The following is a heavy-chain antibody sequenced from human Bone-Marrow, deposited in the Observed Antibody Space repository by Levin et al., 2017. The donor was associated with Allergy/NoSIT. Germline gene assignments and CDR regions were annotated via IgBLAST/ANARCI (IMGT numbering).Heavy chain of an antibody. V-gene: IGHV2-5*02. CDR1: GFSFDISGVG. J-gene: IGHJ5*01. Sequence: KGSGPTLVKPTQTLTLTCTFSGFSFDISGVGVGWIRQPPGKALAWLAVIYWDDDNRYSPSLKNRVTVSKDASKNQAVLTLTNMGPVDTATYYCAHHYGSRTYYNNWFDSWGHGIRVTVSS. D-gene: IGHD3-10*01. CDR3: AHHYGSRTYYNNWFDS. CDR2: IYWDDDN.